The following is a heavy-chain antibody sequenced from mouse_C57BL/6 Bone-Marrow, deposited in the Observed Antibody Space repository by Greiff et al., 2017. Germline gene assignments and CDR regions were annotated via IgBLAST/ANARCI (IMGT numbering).Heavy chain of an antibody. CDR3: ARDSTTVVAKDWYFDV. V-gene: IGHV1-9*01. Sequence: VQRVESGAELMKPGASVKLSCKATGYTFTGYWIEWVKQRPGHGLEWIGEILPGSGSTNYNEKFKGKATFTADTSSNTAYMQLSSLTTEDSAIYYCARDSTTVVAKDWYFDVWGTGTTVTVSS. CDR1: GYTFTGYW. J-gene: IGHJ1*03. D-gene: IGHD1-1*01. CDR2: ILPGSGST.